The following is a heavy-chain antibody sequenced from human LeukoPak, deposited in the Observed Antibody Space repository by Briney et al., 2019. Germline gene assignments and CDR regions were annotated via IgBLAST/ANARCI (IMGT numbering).Heavy chain of an antibody. J-gene: IGHJ2*01. CDR2: ISAGGDRT. D-gene: IGHD2-21*02. Sequence: GGSLRLSCAASGFAFSSLDMGWVRQAPRKGLEWVSAISAGGDRTYYADSVRGRFTLSRDKSKNTLYLQMNSLRAEDTAVYYCAKATCGGDCNFDLWGRGTLVTVSS. CDR3: AKATCGGDCNFDL. V-gene: IGHV3-23*01. CDR1: GFAFSSLD.